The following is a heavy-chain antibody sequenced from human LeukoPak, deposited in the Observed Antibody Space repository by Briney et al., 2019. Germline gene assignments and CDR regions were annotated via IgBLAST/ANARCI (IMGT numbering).Heavy chain of an antibody. CDR3: ASLDYYGSGSYYSLDP. V-gene: IGHV5-10-1*01. D-gene: IGHD3-10*01. J-gene: IGHJ5*02. CDR2: IDLSESYP. CDR1: GYSFTSYL. Sequence: GQSLRISCKVSGYSFTSYLISWVRQMLDKGLEWMGRIDLSESYPNYSPSFQADATISADKSITTAYLQWSSLKASHTAMYYCASLDYYGSGSYYSLDPWGQGTLVTVSS.